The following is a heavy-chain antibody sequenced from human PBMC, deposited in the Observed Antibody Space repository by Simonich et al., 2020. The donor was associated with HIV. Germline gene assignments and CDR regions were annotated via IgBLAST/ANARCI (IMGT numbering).Heavy chain of an antibody. CDR1: GGSFSGYY. Sequence: QVQLQQWGAGLLKPSETLSLTCAFYGGSFSGYYWSWIRQPPGKGLEWIGEIKHSGSTNYNPSLKSRVTISVDTSKNQFSLKLSSVTAADTAVYYCARGFYQRLYYFDYWGQGTLVTVSS. V-gene: IGHV4-34*01. D-gene: IGHD2-2*01. J-gene: IGHJ4*02. CDR2: IKHSGST. CDR3: ARGFYQRLYYFDY.